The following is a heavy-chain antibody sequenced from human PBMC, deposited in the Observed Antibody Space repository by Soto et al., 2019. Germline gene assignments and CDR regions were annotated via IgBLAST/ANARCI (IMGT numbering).Heavy chain of an antibody. CDR3: ARHPIRFLERQDNWFDP. CDR1: GGSISSYY. Sequence: QVQLQESGPGLVKPSETLSLTCTVSGGSISSYYWSWIRQPPGKGLEWIGYIYYSGSTNYNPSLKSRGTISVDTSKNQFSLKLSSVTAADTAVYYCARHPIRFLERQDNWFDPWGQGTLVTVSS. CDR2: IYYSGST. V-gene: IGHV4-59*08. D-gene: IGHD3-3*01. J-gene: IGHJ5*02.